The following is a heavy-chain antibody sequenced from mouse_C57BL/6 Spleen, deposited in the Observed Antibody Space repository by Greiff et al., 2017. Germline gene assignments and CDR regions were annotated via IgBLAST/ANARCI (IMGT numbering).Heavy chain of an antibody. D-gene: IGHD1-1*01. CDR1: GYSFTGYY. J-gene: IGHJ4*01. V-gene: IGHV1-42*01. CDR3: ARSLGSRVYYAMDY. Sequence: VQLKESGPELVKPGASVKISCKASGYSFTGYYMNWVKQSPEKSLEWIGEINPSTGGTTYNQKFKAKATLTVDKSSSTAYMQLKSLTSEDSAVYYCARSLGSRVYYAMDYWGQGTSVTVSS. CDR2: INPSTGGT.